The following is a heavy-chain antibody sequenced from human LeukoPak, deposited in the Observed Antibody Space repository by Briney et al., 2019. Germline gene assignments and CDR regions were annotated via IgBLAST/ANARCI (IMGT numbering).Heavy chain of an antibody. Sequence: ASVKVSCKASGYTFTSYYMHWVRQAPGQGLEWMGIINPSGGSTSYAQKFQGRVTITTAESTSTAYMELSSLRSEDTAVYYCARVDYDFWSGYPYYYYYMDVWGKGTTVTVSS. CDR3: ARVDYDFWSGYPYYYYYMDV. J-gene: IGHJ6*03. V-gene: IGHV1-46*01. CDR1: GYTFTSYY. D-gene: IGHD3-3*01. CDR2: INPSGGST.